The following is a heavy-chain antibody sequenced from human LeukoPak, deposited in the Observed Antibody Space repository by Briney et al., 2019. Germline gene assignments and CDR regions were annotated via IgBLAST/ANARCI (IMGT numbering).Heavy chain of an antibody. CDR1: GFTFSSYV. CDR3: ARANWAGIEAPATDY. D-gene: IGHD2-15*01. Sequence: GRSLRLSCAASGFTFSSYVMHWVRQAPGKGLEWVAVISYDGSNKYYADSVKGRFTISRVNSKNTLFLQMNSLRTEDTAVYFCARANWAGIEAPATDYWGQGTLVTVSS. CDR2: ISYDGSNK. J-gene: IGHJ4*02. V-gene: IGHV3-30-3*01.